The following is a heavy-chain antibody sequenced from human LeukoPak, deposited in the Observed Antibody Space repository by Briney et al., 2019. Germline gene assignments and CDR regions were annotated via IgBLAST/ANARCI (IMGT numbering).Heavy chain of an antibody. J-gene: IGHJ4*02. CDR2: ISAYNGNT. CDR3: ARETTGVVPAANFDY. Sequence: ASVKVSGKASGYTFTSHGISWVRQAPGQGLEWMGWISAYNGNTNYAQKLQGRVTMTTDTSTSTAYMELRSLRSDDTAVYYCARETTGVVPAANFDYWGQGTLVTVSS. CDR1: GYTFTSHG. V-gene: IGHV1-18*01. D-gene: IGHD2-2*01.